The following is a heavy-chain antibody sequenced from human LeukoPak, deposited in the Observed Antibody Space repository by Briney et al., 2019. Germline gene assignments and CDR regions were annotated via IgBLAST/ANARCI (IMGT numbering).Heavy chain of an antibody. J-gene: IGHJ6*03. CDR2: IYHGGSTDSYSGST. D-gene: IGHD3-10*01. V-gene: IGHV4-39*07. Sequence: PSETLSLTCTVSGDSINSGSFYWGWVRQPPGKGLEWIGTIYHGGSTDSYSGSTYYKPSLKSRVVISVNTSKNQFSLKLSSVTAADTAVYYCARTTMVRGTYYMDVWGKGTTVTISS. CDR1: GDSINSGSFY. CDR3: ARTTMVRGTYYMDV.